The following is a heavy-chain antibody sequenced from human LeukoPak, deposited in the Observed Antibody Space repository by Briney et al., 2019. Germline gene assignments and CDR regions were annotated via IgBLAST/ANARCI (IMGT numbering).Heavy chain of an antibody. CDR3: ARLTYYDSSGSDY. D-gene: IGHD3-22*01. J-gene: IGHJ4*02. CDR2: IYYSGST. CDR1: GGSISSYY. Sequence: SETLSLTCTVSGGSISSYYWSWIRQPPGKGLEWIGYIYYSGSTNYNPSLKSRVTMSVETSKNQFSLKLSSVTAADTAVYYCARLTYYDSSGSDYWGQGTLVTVSS. V-gene: IGHV4-59*12.